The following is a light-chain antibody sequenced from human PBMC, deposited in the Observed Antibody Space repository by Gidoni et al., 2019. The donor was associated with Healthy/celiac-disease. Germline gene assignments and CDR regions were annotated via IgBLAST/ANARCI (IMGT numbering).Light chain of an antibody. V-gene: IGKV1-39*01. J-gene: IGKJ2*01. CDR3: QPSYSTPRT. Sequence: DFQMHQTPSSLSASVADRVTITCRASQSISSYLNWYQQKPGKAPQLLIYAAASLQSGGPSRFSGSGSGTDFTLTISSLQPEDFATYYCQPSYSTPRTFGQXTKLEIK. CDR2: AAA. CDR1: QSISSY.